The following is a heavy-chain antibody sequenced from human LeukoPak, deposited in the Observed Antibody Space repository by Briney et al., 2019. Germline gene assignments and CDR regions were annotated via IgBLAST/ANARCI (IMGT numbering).Heavy chain of an antibody. CDR3: ARRGGDSR. D-gene: IGHD2-15*01. Sequence: SETLSLTCAVYGGSFSGYYWSWIRQPPGKGLEWIGEINHSGSTNYNPSLKSRVTISVDTSKNQFSLRLSSVTAADTAVYYCARRGGDSRWGQGTLATVSS. CDR2: INHSGST. V-gene: IGHV4-34*01. CDR1: GGSFSGYY. J-gene: IGHJ4*02.